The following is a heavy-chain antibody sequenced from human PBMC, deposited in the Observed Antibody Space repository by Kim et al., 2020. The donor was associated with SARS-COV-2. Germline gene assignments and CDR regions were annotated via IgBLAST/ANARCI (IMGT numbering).Heavy chain of an antibody. CDR3: ARDPDYGDYGVSYFEL. D-gene: IGHD4-17*01. V-gene: IGHV3-11*06. CDR1: GFTFSDYY. Sequence: GGSLRLSCAASGFTFSDYYMSWIRQAPGKGLEWVSYISSSSSYTNYADSVKGRFTISRDNAKNSLYLQMNSLRVEDTAVYYCARDPDYGDYGVSYFELWGRGALVTVSS. CDR2: ISSSSSYT. J-gene: IGHJ2*01.